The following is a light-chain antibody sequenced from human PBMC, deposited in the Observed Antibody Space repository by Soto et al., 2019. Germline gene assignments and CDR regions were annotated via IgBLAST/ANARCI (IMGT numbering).Light chain of an antibody. CDR2: CAS. CDR1: EIVVSSY. J-gene: IGKJ1*01. Sequence: EIGLTQSPGTLSLSPGERATLSCRATEIVVSSYLSWYQLKPGQAPRLLIYCASSRATGIPDRFSCSGSGTDFTLTISRLEPEAFAVYYCQQYGSPRWTLGQGPKVDIK. V-gene: IGKV3-20*01. CDR3: QQYGSPRWT.